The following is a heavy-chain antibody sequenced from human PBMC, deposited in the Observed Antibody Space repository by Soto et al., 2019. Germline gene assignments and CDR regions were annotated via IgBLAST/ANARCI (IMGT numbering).Heavy chain of an antibody. J-gene: IGHJ4*02. D-gene: IGHD3-9*01. CDR1: GGSFSGYY. Sequence: PSETLSLTCAVYGGSFSGYYWSWIRQPPGKGLEWIGEINHSGSTNYNPSLKGRFTISRDNAKNSLYLQMNSLRAEDTAVYYCARVLRAKLGNENFDYWGQGTLVTVSS. CDR2: INHSGST. CDR3: ARVLRAKLGNENFDY. V-gene: IGHV4-34*01.